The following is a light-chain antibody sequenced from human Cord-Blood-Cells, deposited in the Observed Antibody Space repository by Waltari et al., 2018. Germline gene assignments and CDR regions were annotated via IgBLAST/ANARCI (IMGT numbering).Light chain of an antibody. J-gene: IGKJ4*01. V-gene: IGKV3-11*01. Sequence: EIVLTQSPATLSLSPGERATLSCRASQSVSSYLAWYQQKPGKATMLLIYDASNRATGIPARFSGSGSGTDFTLTISSLEPEDFAVYYCQQRSNWGLTFGGGTKVEIK. CDR1: QSVSSY. CDR2: DAS. CDR3: QQRSNWGLT.